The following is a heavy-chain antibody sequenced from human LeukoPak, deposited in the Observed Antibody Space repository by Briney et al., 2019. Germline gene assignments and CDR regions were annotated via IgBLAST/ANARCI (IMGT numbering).Heavy chain of an antibody. Sequence: SETLSLTCTVSRYSISSGYYWGWIRQPPGRGLGWIGSISHSGSTYYNPSLKSRVTISVDTSKNQFSLKLSSVTAADTAVYYCARSYFNWFDPWGQGTLVTVSS. D-gene: IGHD2/OR15-2a*01. CDR3: ARSYFNWFDP. CDR2: ISHSGST. V-gene: IGHV4-38-2*02. CDR1: RYSISSGYY. J-gene: IGHJ5*02.